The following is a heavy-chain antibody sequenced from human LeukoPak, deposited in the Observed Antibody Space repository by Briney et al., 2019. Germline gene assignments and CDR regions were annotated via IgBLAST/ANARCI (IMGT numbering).Heavy chain of an antibody. CDR3: ARVKRYCSGGSCYPPAFDY. J-gene: IGHJ4*02. CDR2: IYYSGST. CDR1: GGSISSSSYY. Sequence: SETLSLTCTVSGGSISSSSYYWGWIRHPPGKGLEWIGSIYYSGSTYYNPSLKSRVTISVDTSKNQFSLKLSSVTAADTAVYYCARVKRYCSGGSCYPPAFDYWGQGTLVTVSS. V-gene: IGHV4-39*07. D-gene: IGHD2-15*01.